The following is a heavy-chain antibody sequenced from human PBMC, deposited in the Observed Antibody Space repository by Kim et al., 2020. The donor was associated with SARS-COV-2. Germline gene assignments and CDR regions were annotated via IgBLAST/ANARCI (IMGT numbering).Heavy chain of an antibody. D-gene: IGHD6-6*01. CDR2: ISYDGSNK. V-gene: IGHV3-30*18. Sequence: EGVAVISYDGSNKYYADSVKGRFTISRDNSKNTLYLQMNSLRAEDTAVYYCAKLSSSSGTQYYYGMDVWGQGTTVTVSS. J-gene: IGHJ6*02. CDR3: AKLSSSSGTQYYYGMDV.